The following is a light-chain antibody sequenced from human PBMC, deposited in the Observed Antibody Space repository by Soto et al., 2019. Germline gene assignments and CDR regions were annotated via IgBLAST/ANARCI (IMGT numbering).Light chain of an antibody. CDR1: QSIGTY. J-gene: IGKJ2*01. Sequence: DIQMTQSPSSLPASVGYRISITCLASQSIGTYLSWYQQKPGKAPKLLIYGASNLQSGVPSRFSGSGSETGFTLTISSLQPEDFETYYCQQSYSAPRTFGQGTKVDIK. CDR3: QQSYSAPRT. CDR2: GAS. V-gene: IGKV1-39*01.